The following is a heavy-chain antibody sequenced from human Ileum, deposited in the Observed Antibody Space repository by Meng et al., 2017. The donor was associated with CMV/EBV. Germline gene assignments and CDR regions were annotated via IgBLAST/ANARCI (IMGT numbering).Heavy chain of an antibody. CDR2: IDHMEST. CDR1: GGSFSGCY. D-gene: IGHD3-10*01. J-gene: IGHJ4*02. Sequence: AVDGGSFSGCYVSWLRQSPGKELEWIREIDHMESTNYNPYLKSRVTFSIAKSNNQFSLRLNSVTAADTALYFCARRVGSGKYYFDYWSQGALVTVSS. CDR3: ARRVGSGKYYFDY. V-gene: IGHV4-34*01.